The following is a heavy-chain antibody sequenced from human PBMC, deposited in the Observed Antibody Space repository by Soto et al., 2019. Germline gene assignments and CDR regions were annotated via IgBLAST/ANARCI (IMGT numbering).Heavy chain of an antibody. CDR3: ARGLRYFDSGDAFDI. V-gene: IGHV4-30-4*08. CDR2: IYYSGST. Sequence: TSETLSLTCTVSGGSISSGGYYWSWIRQPPGKGLEWIGYIYYSGSTYYNPSLKSRVTISVDTSKSQFSLKLSSVTAADTAVYYCARGLRYFDSGDAFDIWGQGTMVTVSS. CDR1: GGSISSGGYY. D-gene: IGHD3-9*01. J-gene: IGHJ3*02.